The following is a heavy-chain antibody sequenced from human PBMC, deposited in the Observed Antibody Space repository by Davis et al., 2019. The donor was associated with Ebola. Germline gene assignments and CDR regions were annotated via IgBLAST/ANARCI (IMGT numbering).Heavy chain of an antibody. CDR2: IYAGDSDT. CDR3: ARRGSVAGAGMDV. D-gene: IGHD2-15*01. Sequence: GESLKIPCKGSGYTFTSYWLGWVRQMPGKGLEWMGIIYAGDSDTKYSPSFRGQVTISVHKSISTSYVQWSSLKASDTAMYYCARRGSVAGAGMDVWGQGTTVTVSS. J-gene: IGHJ6*02. CDR1: GYTFTSYW. V-gene: IGHV5-51*01.